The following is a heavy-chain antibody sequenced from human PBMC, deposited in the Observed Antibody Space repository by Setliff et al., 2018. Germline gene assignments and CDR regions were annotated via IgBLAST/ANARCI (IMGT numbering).Heavy chain of an antibody. CDR3: ARINFYVSSGYYYAPDF. D-gene: IGHD3-22*01. V-gene: IGHV1-18*01. CDR2: INNYSFKT. J-gene: IGHJ4*02. Sequence: ASVKVSCKASGYTFNNYGITWVRQAPGQGLEWMGWINNYSFKTTYPQKFLDRVTMTTDTSATTAYMELKNLRFDDTAVYYCARINFYVSSGYYYAPDFWGQGTLVTVSS. CDR1: GYTFNNYG.